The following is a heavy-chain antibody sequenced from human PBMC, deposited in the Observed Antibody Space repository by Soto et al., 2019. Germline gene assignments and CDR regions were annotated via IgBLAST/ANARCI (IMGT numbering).Heavy chain of an antibody. CDR1: GFTFSSYA. D-gene: IGHD5-12*01. J-gene: IGHJ6*02. V-gene: IGHV3-30-3*01. Sequence: GGSLRLSCVASGFTFSSYAMHWVRQAPGKGLEWVAVISYDGSNKYYADSVKGRFTISRDNSKNTLYLQMNSLRAEDTAVYYCATSVDIVATINNYYGMDVWGQGTTVTVSS. CDR2: ISYDGSNK. CDR3: ATSVDIVATINNYYGMDV.